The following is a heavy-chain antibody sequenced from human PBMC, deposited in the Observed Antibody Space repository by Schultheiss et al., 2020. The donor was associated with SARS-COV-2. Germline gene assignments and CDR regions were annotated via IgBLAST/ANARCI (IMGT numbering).Heavy chain of an antibody. D-gene: IGHD2/OR15-2a*01. CDR1: GYSISSGYY. J-gene: IGHJ6*02. CDR3: ARGQNRNYYGMDV. CDR2: IYHSGST. Sequence: SETLSLTCAVSGYSISSGYYWGWIRQPPGKGLEWIGSIYHSGSTYYNPSLKSRVTISVDTSKNQFSLKVTSVTAGDTAVYYCARGQNRNYYGMDVWGQGTTVTVSS. V-gene: IGHV4-38-2*01.